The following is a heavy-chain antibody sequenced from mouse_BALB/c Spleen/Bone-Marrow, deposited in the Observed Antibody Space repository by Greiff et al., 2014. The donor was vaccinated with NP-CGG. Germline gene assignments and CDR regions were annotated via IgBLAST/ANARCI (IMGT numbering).Heavy chain of an antibody. V-gene: IGHV1S81*02. CDR1: GYTFTNYY. J-gene: IGHJ1*01. D-gene: IGHD1-2*01. Sequence: VQLQQSGAELVKPGASVKLSYKVSGYTFTNYYVYWVKQRPGQGLEWIGEINPSNGVTNFNEKFMIKATLTVDSSSSTAYMHLSSLTAEDSAVYYCTRSGFYGYGTYFDVWGAGTTVTVSS. CDR2: INPSNGVT. CDR3: TRSGFYGYGTYFDV.